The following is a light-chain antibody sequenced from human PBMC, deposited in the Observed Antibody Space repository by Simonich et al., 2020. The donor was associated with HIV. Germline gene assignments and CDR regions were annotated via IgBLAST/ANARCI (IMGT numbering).Light chain of an antibody. Sequence: ERVMTQSPATLSVSPGERVTLSCRASQSVSTYLAWYQQKPGQAPRLLIYDASSRATGIPARFSGSGSGTDFTLTISSLEPEDFAVYYCQQRSKWPPFTFGPGTKVDIK. J-gene: IGKJ3*01. V-gene: IGKV3-11*01. CDR2: DAS. CDR3: QQRSKWPPFT. CDR1: QSVSTY.